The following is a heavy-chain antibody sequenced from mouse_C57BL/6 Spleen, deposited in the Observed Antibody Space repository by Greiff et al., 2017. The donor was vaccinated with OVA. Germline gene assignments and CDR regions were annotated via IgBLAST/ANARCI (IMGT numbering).Heavy chain of an antibody. CDR2: IDPSDSET. CDR3: ARRYYGSSLWYFDV. J-gene: IGHJ1*03. D-gene: IGHD1-1*01. Sequence: LQQPGAELVRPGSSVKLSCKASGYTFTSYWMHWVKQRPIQGLEWIGNIDPSDSETHYNQKFKDKATLTVDKSSSTAYMQLSSLTSEDSAVYYCARRYYGSSLWYFDVWGTGTTVTVSS. CDR1: GYTFTSYW. V-gene: IGHV1-52*01.